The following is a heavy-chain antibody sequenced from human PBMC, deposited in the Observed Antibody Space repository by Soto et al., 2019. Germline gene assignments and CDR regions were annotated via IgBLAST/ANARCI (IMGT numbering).Heavy chain of an antibody. Sequence: SETLSLTCTVSGGSITSSTYYWGWIRQPPGKGLEWIGSIYYSGSTYYNPSLKSRVTVSVDTSKNQFSLKLSSVTAADTAVYYCARHPPYYDTSGPYFFDYWGQGTLVTVSS. J-gene: IGHJ4*02. CDR3: ARHPPYYDTSGPYFFDY. CDR1: GGSITSSTYY. CDR2: IYYSGST. V-gene: IGHV4-39*01. D-gene: IGHD3-22*01.